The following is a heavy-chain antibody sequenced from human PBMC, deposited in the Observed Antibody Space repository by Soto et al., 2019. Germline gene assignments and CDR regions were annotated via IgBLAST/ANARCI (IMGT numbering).Heavy chain of an antibody. J-gene: IGHJ4*02. CDR3: ATGSTKSGSYYPWPDFDY. Sequence: GASVKVSCKFSGDTLTELSMHWVRQAPGKGLEWMGGFDPEDGETIYAQKFQGRVTMTEDTSTDTAYMELSSLRSEDTAVYYCATGSTKSGSYYPWPDFDYWGQGTLVTVSS. D-gene: IGHD1-26*01. V-gene: IGHV1-24*01. CDR2: FDPEDGET. CDR1: GDTLTELS.